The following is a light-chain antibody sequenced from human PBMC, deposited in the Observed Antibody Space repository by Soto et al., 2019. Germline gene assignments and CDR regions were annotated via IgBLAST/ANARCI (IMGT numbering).Light chain of an antibody. V-gene: IGLV1-44*01. CDR3: AAWDDSLV. CDR2: SNN. CDR1: SSNIGSNT. Sequence: QSVLTQPPSASGTPGQRVTISCPGSSSNIGSNTVNWYQQLPGTAPKLLIYSNNQRPSGVPDRFSGSKSGTSASLAISGLQSEDEADYYCAAWDDSLVFGGGTKLTVL. J-gene: IGLJ2*01.